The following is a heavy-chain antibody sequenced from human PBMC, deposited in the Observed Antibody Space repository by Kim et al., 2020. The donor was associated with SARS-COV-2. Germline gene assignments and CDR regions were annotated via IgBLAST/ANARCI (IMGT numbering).Heavy chain of an antibody. V-gene: IGHV4-30-4*01. J-gene: IGHJ4*02. CDR1: GGSISSGDYY. Sequence: SETLSLTCTVSGGSISSGDYYWSWIRQPPGKGLEWIGYIYYSGSTYYNPSLKSRVTISVDTSKNQFSLKLSSVTAADTAVYYCDRAISSTWLVIRHFDYWGQGTLVTVSS. D-gene: IGHD6-19*01. CDR3: DRAISSTWLVIRHFDY. CDR2: IYYSGST.